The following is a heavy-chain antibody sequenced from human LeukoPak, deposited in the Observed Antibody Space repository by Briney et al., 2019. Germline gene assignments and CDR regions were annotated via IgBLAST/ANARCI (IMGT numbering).Heavy chain of an antibody. CDR3: TRGGPGGTFDY. CDR2: IHSDGIGL. D-gene: IGHD1-14*01. V-gene: IGHV3-74*01. J-gene: IGHJ4*02. Sequence: GGSLRLSCAAPGFTFGSYWMHWVRQAPGKGLVWVAHIHSDGIGLSYADSVKGRFVISRDHAKNTLTLQMNSLRVEDSAVYFCTRGGPGGTFDYWGQGTLVTVSS. CDR1: GFTFGSYW.